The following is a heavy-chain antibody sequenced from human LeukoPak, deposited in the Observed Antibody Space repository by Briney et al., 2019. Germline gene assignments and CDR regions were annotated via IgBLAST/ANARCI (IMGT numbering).Heavy chain of an antibody. CDR1: GFTFSSYS. Sequence: GGSLRLSCAASGFTFSSYSMNWVRQAPGKGGEWGSSTSSSSSYIYYADSVKGRLTISRDNAKNSLYLQMNNLRAEDTAVFYCAREHTVTHTNSFAPCGQGTLVTVSS. J-gene: IGHJ5*02. CDR2: TSSSSSYI. D-gene: IGHD4-11*01. V-gene: IGHV3-21*01. CDR3: AREHTVTHTNSFAP.